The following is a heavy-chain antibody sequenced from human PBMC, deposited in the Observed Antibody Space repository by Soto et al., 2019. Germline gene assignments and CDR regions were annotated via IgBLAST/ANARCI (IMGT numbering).Heavy chain of an antibody. CDR1: GLTVSTNY. CDR2: IYSDGRT. V-gene: IGHV3-66*01. CDR3: ARVNTLACDY. Sequence: EVQLVESGGGLVQPGGSLRLSCAASGLTVSTNYMNWVRQAPGKGLEWVSIIYSDGRTYHADSVMGRFTISRDNSKNMLYLQMNRLRTEDTAGYYCARVNTLACDYWGQGTLVTVSS. J-gene: IGHJ4*02.